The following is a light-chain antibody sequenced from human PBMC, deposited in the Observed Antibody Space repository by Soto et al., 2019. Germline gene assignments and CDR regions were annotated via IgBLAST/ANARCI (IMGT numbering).Light chain of an antibody. CDR3: QQLNTYPIT. Sequence: IQLTQSPSSLSASVGDRVTITCRASQGISSYLAWYQQKPGKAPKLLIYGASTLEGGVPFRFSGSGSGTDFTLTISSLQPEGFATYYCQQLNTYPITFGQGTRLEIK. J-gene: IGKJ5*01. CDR1: QGISSY. CDR2: GAS. V-gene: IGKV1-9*01.